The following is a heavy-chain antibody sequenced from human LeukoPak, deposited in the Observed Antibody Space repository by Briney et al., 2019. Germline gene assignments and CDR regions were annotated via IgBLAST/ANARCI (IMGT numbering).Heavy chain of an antibody. J-gene: IGHJ3*02. Sequence: GGSLRLSCAASGFTVSSNYMSWVRQAPGKGLEWVSVIYSGGSTYYADSVKGRFTISRDNSKNTLYLQMNSLRAEDTAVYYCASSGYSSWDAFDIWGQGTMVTVSS. CDR1: GFTVSSNY. D-gene: IGHD6-13*01. CDR3: ASSGYSSWDAFDI. V-gene: IGHV3-66*01. CDR2: IYSGGST.